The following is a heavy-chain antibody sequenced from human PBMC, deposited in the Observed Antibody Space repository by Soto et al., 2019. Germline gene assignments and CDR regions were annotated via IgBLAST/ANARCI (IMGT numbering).Heavy chain of an antibody. J-gene: IGHJ5*02. CDR3: ARAVGQFDP. CDR2: INAANGNV. D-gene: IGHD6-19*01. CDR1: GYTFSSYA. Sequence: GASVKVSCKASGYTFSSYALHWVRQAPGQRLEWMGWINAANGNVKYSQKFQGRVTITRDTSASTAYMELSSLRSEDTAVYYCARAVGQFDPWGQGTLLTVSS. V-gene: IGHV1-3*01.